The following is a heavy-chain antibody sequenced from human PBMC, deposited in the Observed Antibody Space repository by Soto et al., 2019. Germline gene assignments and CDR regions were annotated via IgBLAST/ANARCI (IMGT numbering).Heavy chain of an antibody. CDR3: AKGSAASGSLGF. CDR2: ISWDGGST. Sequence: GGSLRLSCAASGFTFDDYTMHWVRQAPGKGLEWVSLISWDGGSTYYADSVKGRFTISRDNSKNSLYLQMNSLRTEDTALYYCAKGSAASGSLGFWGQGTLVTVSS. V-gene: IGHV3-43*01. J-gene: IGHJ4*02. CDR1: GFTFDDYT. D-gene: IGHD1-26*01.